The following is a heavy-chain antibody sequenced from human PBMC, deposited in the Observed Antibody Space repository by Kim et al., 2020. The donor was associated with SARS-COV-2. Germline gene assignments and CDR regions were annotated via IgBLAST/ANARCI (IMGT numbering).Heavy chain of an antibody. CDR3: ARGRRGISPLLWSDAFDV. CDR2: INPYNGDT. Sequence: ASVKVSCKASGYNFNTYGICWLRQAPGQGPEWMGCINPYNGDTKYAQKFQGRVAVTTETSTSTAYMELRSLQSDDTAVFYCARGRRGISPLLWSDAFDVW. CDR1: GYNFNTYG. D-gene: IGHD3-3*01. J-gene: IGHJ3*01. V-gene: IGHV1-18*04.